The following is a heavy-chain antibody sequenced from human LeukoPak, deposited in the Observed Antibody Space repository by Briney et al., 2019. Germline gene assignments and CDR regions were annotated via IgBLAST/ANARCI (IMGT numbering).Heavy chain of an antibody. D-gene: IGHD1-26*01. CDR3: ARRRDLYSGSYYPFDY. CDR1: GDYFTSYW. CDR2: IYFGDSDT. V-gene: IGHV5-51*01. J-gene: IGHJ4*02. Sequence: GESLKISCTGSGDYFTSYWVGWVRQMPGKGLEWVAIIYFGDSDTRYSPSFQGRVTISADKSIRTAYLQWSSLKASDTAMYYCARRRDLYSGSYYPFDYWGQGTLVTVSS.